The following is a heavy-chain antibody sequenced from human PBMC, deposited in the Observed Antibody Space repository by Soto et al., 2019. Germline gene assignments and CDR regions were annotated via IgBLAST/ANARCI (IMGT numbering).Heavy chain of an antibody. V-gene: IGHV4-30-2*01. CDR3: VRSVILSGGSYKGLSRLHYFET. CDR2: IYHSGSG. CDR1: GGSISSGGYS. J-gene: IGHJ4*02. Sequence: PSETLSLTCAVSGGSISSGGYSWSLIRQQPGKGLERIGYIYHSGSGIYTPSLKNRVTLSLDESKNEFSLNMDSVTAADTAIYYCVRSVILSGGSYKGLSRLHYFETWGQGTLVTVSS. D-gene: IGHD3-9*01.